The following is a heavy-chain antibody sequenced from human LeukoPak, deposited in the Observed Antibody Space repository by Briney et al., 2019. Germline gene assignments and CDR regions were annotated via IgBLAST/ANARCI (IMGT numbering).Heavy chain of an antibody. CDR2: IYYSGST. V-gene: IGHV4-39*01. CDR1: GGSISSSSYY. CDR3: ARHWGLLSRAAFDI. Sequence: SETLSLTCTVSGGSISSSSYYWGWIRQPPGKGLEWIGSIYYSGSTYYNPSLKSRVTISVDTSKHQFSLKLSSVTAADTAVYYCARHWGLLSRAAFDIWGQGTMVTVSS. J-gene: IGHJ3*02. D-gene: IGHD2/OR15-2a*01.